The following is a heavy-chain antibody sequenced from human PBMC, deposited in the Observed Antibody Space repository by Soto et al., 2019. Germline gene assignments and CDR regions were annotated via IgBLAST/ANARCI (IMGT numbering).Heavy chain of an antibody. CDR2: IYYSGST. Sequence: TAETLSLSCTVSGGSISSGDYYWSWIRQPPGKGLEWIGYIYYSGSTYYNPSLKSRVTISVDTSKNQFSLKLSSVTAADTAVYYCARVVYGNSKRFLARWLDPWGQGTLVTVSS. CDR3: ARVVYGNSKRFLARWLDP. V-gene: IGHV4-30-4*01. D-gene: IGHD3-3*01. J-gene: IGHJ5*02. CDR1: GGSISSGDYY.